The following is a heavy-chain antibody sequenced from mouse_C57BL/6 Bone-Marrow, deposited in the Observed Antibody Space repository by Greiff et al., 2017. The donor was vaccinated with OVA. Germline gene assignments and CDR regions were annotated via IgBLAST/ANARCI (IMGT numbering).Heavy chain of an antibody. Sequence: VQLQQSGAELVRPGTSVKMSCKASGYTFTNYWIGWAKQRPGHGLEWIGDIYPGGGYTNYNEKFKGKATLTADKSSSTAYMQFSSLTSEDAAIYYCARVGGYGYFEVWGTGTTVTVSS. CDR2: IYPGGGYT. CDR1: GYTFTNYW. CDR3: ARVGGYGYFEV. V-gene: IGHV1-63*01. J-gene: IGHJ1*03. D-gene: IGHD1-1*02.